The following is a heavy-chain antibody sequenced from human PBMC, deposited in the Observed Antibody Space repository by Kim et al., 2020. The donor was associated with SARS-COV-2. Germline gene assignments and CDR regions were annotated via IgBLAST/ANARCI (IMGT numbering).Heavy chain of an antibody. CDR2: ISYDGSNK. CDR1: GFTFSSYA. CDR3: ARAPHDSTEPYYFDY. V-gene: IGHV3-30-3*01. D-gene: IGHD3-22*01. Sequence: GGSLRLSCAASGFTFSSYAMHWVRQAPGKGLEWVAVISYDGSNKYYADSVKGRFTISRDNSKNTLYLQMNSLRAEDTAVYYCARAPHDSTEPYYFDYWG. J-gene: IGHJ4*01.